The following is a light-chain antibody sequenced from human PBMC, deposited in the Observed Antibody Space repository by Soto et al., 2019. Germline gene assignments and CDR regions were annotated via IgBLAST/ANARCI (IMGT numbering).Light chain of an antibody. J-gene: IGKJ4*01. Sequence: EVVLTQSAATLSLSPGQRATLSCRASHSVGTNLMWYQQKPGQTPRLLISYASNRATGIPGRFSGGGSGTDFTLTISSLEPEDFAVYYCQQRNYWLYFGGGTKVDIK. V-gene: IGKV3-11*01. CDR2: YAS. CDR1: HSVGTN. CDR3: QQRNYWLY.